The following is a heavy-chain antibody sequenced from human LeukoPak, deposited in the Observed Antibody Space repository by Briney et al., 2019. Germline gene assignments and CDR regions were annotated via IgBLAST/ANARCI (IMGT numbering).Heavy chain of an antibody. V-gene: IGHV3-7*01. CDR3: AREGYDSSGYRNIVTLFDY. J-gene: IGHJ4*02. D-gene: IGHD3-22*01. CDR1: GLTLSNYW. Sequence: PGGSLRLSCAASGLTLSNYWMHWVRQAPGKGLEWVANIKQDGSEKYYVDSVKGRFTISRDNAKNSLYLQMNSLRAEDTAVYYCAREGYDSSGYRNIVTLFDYWGQGTLVTVSS. CDR2: IKQDGSEK.